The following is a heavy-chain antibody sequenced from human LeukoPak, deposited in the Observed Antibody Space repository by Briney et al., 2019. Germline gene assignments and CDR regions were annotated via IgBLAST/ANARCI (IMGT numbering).Heavy chain of an antibody. Sequence: GGSLRLSCAASGFTFSSYGMSWVRQAPGKGLEWVSAISGSGGSTYYADSVKGRFTISRDNAKNTVFLQMNSLRAEDTAVYYCTRAYDSGTYSTFDYWGQGALVTVTS. J-gene: IGHJ4*02. CDR2: ISGSGGST. CDR1: GFTFSSYG. D-gene: IGHD3-10*01. CDR3: TRAYDSGTYSTFDY. V-gene: IGHV3-23*01.